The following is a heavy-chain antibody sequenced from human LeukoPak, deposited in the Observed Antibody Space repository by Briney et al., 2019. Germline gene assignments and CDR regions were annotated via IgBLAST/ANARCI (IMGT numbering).Heavy chain of an antibody. D-gene: IGHD4-17*01. Sequence: GGSLRLSCAASGFTFSSYAMSWVRQAPGKGLEWVSAISGSGGSTYYADSVKSRFTISRDNSKNTLYLQMNSLRAEDTAVYYCAKDGSNDYGDYDFDYWGQGTLVTVSS. CDR1: GFTFSSYA. V-gene: IGHV3-23*01. J-gene: IGHJ4*02. CDR2: ISGSGGST. CDR3: AKDGSNDYGDYDFDY.